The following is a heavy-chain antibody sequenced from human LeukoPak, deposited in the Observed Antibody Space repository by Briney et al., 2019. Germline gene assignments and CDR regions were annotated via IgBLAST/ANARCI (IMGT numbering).Heavy chain of an antibody. J-gene: IGHJ4*02. CDR3: ARARDIVVGPAATLSYHFDY. CDR2: IIPIFGIA. D-gene: IGHD2-2*01. CDR1: GGTFSSYA. Sequence: GASVKVSCKASGGTFSSYAISWVRQAPGQGLEWMGRIIPIFGIANYAQKFQGRVTITADKSTSTAYMELSSLRSEDTAVYYCARARDIVVGPAATLSYHFDYWGQGTLVTVSS. V-gene: IGHV1-69*04.